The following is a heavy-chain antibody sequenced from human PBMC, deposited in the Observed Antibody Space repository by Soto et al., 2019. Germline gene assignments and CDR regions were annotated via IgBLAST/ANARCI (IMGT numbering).Heavy chain of an antibody. CDR2: ISGSGGST. CDR3: AKDYQYYYDSSPLRPFDY. CDR1: GFTFSSYA. D-gene: IGHD3-22*01. J-gene: IGHJ4*02. V-gene: IGHV3-23*01. Sequence: GGSLRLSCAASGFTFSSYAMSWVRQAPGKGLEWVSAISGSGGSTYYADSVKGRFTISRDNSKNTLYLQMNSLRAEDTAVYYCAKDYQYYYDSSPLRPFDYWGQGTLVTVSS.